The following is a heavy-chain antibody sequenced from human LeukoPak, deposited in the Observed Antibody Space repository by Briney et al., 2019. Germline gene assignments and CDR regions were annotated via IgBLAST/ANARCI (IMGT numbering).Heavy chain of an antibody. Sequence: GASVKVSCKASGYTFTSYDINWVRQAPGQGLEWMGWINPNSGGTNYAQKFQGRVTMTRDTSISTAYMELSRLRSDDTAVYYCARSGRVGATGWFDPWGQGTLVTVSS. CDR1: GYTFTSYD. CDR2: INPNSGGT. D-gene: IGHD1-26*01. V-gene: IGHV1-2*02. J-gene: IGHJ5*02. CDR3: ARSGRVGATGWFDP.